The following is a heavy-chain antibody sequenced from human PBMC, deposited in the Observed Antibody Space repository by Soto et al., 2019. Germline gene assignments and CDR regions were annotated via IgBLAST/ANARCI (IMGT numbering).Heavy chain of an antibody. CDR2: IYYSGST. D-gene: IGHD4-17*01. V-gene: IGHV4-59*01. Sequence: LSLTCTVSGGSISSYYWSWIRQPPGKGLEWIGYIYYSGSTNYNPSLKSRVTISVDTSKNRFSLKLSSVTAADTAVYYCARGGNYGGNSPLDYWGQGTLVTVSS. CDR3: ARGGNYGGNSPLDY. J-gene: IGHJ4*02. CDR1: GGSISSYY.